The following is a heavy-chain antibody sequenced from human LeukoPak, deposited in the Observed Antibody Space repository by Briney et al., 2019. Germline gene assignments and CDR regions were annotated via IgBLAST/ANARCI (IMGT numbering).Heavy chain of an antibody. D-gene: IGHD3-16*01. CDR2: IYYTGIT. CDR1: GGSISSYY. CDR3: ARGGGNFDY. J-gene: IGHJ4*02. Sequence: SETLSLTCSVSGGSISSYYWSWIRQPPGKGLEWIGYIYYTGITNYNPSLKSRVTISVDTSKNQFSLKLSSVTAADTAVYYCARGGGNFDYWGQGTLVTVSS. V-gene: IGHV4-59*01.